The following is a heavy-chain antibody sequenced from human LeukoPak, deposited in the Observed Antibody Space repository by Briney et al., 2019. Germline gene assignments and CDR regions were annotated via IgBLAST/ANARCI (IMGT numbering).Heavy chain of an antibody. CDR2: ISYDGSNK. V-gene: IGHV3-30*04. Sequence: PGRSLRLSCAASGFTFSMYAMYWVRQAPSKGLEWVAVISYDGSNKYYGDSVKGRFTISRDNSKNTLYLQMNSLRAEDTALYYCARDRDYYYGSGSYYLGPSDYWGQGTLVTVSS. CDR1: GFTFSMYA. J-gene: IGHJ4*02. CDR3: ARDRDYYYGSGSYYLGPSDY. D-gene: IGHD3-10*01.